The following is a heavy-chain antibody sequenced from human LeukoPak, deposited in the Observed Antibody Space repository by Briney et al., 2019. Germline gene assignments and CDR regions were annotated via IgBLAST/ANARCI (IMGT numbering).Heavy chain of an antibody. V-gene: IGHV3-21*01. CDR3: ARRPDDFGGGYYFDY. D-gene: IGHD3-3*01. CDR1: GFTFSSYT. Sequence: PGGSLRLSCAPSGFTFSSYTINWVRQAPGKGLEWVSSISSSSSYVYYADSVKGRFTISRDNAKNSLYLQMNSLRAVDTAIYYCARRPDDFGGGYYFDYWGQGTLVTVSS. J-gene: IGHJ4*02. CDR2: ISSSSSYV.